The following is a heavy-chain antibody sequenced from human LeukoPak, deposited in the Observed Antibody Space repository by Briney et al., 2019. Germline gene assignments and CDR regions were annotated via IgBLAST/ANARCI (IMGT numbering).Heavy chain of an antibody. CDR1: GFTFSSYS. CDR2: ISSSGSYI. Sequence: GGSLRLSCAASGFTFSSYSMNWVRQAPGKGLEWVSSISSSGSYIYYADSVKGRFTISRDNAKNSLYLQMNSLRAEDTAVYYCARDLATVMDYWGQGTLVTVSS. CDR3: ARDLATVMDY. D-gene: IGHD4-11*01. V-gene: IGHV3-21*01. J-gene: IGHJ4*02.